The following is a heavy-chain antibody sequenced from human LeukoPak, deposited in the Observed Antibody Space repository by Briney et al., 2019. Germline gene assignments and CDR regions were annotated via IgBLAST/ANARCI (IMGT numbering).Heavy chain of an antibody. CDR3: AKLLLIVVVNTGTGDY. D-gene: IGHD3-22*01. CDR2: ISGSGGST. J-gene: IGHJ4*02. Sequence: GGSLRLSCAASGFTFSSYGMSWVRQAPGKGLEWVSAISGSGGSTYYADSVKGRFTISRDNSKNTLYLQMNSLRAEDTAVYYCAKLLLIVVVNTGTGDYWGQGTLVTVSS. CDR1: GFTFSSYG. V-gene: IGHV3-23*01.